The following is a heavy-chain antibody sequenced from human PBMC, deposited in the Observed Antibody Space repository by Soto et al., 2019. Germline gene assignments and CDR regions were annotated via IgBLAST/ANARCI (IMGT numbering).Heavy chain of an antibody. CDR2: IYYSGST. J-gene: IGHJ3*02. D-gene: IGHD3-10*01. Sequence: QVQLQESGPGLVKPSQTLSLTCTVSGGSISSGGYYWSWIRQHPGKGLEWIGYIYYSGSTYYNPSRKRRVTISVDTSKNQFSLKLSCVTAADTAVYYCARAEIITMVRGVIRMTDAFDIWGQGTMVTVSS. CDR1: GGSISSGGYY. V-gene: IGHV4-31*03. CDR3: ARAEIITMVRGVIRMTDAFDI.